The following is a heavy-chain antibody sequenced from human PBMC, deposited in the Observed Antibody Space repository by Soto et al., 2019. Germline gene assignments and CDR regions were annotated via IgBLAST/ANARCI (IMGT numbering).Heavy chain of an antibody. CDR1: GFTFSSYW. V-gene: IGHV3-7*01. CDR3: ALSTGYRYGPFDY. D-gene: IGHD5-18*01. J-gene: IGHJ4*02. Sequence: GGSLRLSCAASGFTFSSYWMSWVRQAPGKGLEWVANIKQDGSEKYYVDSVKGRFTISRDNAKNSLYLQMNSLRAEDTAVYYCALSTGYRYGPFDYWGQGTLVPVYS. CDR2: IKQDGSEK.